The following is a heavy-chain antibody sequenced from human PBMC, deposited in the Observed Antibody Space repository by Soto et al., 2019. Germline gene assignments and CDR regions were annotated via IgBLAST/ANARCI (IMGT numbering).Heavy chain of an antibody. D-gene: IGHD1-26*01. CDR3: ARDLGVGAASDS. Sequence: QVQLVQSGAEVKKPGASVKVSCKASGYTFTSYAMHWVRQAPGQRLEWMGWINAGNGNTKYSQKFQGRVTITRDTSASPGYMELSGRRYEDTAVYYCARDLGVGAASDSWGQGPLVTVSS. CDR1: GYTFTSYA. V-gene: IGHV1-3*01. J-gene: IGHJ4*02. CDR2: INAGNGNT.